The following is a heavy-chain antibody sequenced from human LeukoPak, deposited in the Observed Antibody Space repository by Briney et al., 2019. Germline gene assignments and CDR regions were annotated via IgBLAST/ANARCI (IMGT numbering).Heavy chain of an antibody. CDR2: INHSGST. J-gene: IGHJ4*02. CDR3: ARGRSRYFDWLFSPMYYFDY. CDR1: GGSFSGYY. V-gene: IGHV4-34*01. Sequence: SETLSLTCAVYGGSFSGYYWSWIRQPPGKGLEWTGEINHSGSTNYNPSLKSRVTISVDTSKNQFSLKLSSVTAADTAVYYCARGRSRYFDWLFSPMYYFDYWGQGTLVTVSS. D-gene: IGHD3-9*01.